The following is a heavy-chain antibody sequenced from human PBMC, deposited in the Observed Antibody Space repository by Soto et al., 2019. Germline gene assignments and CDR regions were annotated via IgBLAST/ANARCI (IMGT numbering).Heavy chain of an antibody. V-gene: IGHV3-21*01. J-gene: IGHJ3*02. Sequence: EVQLVESGEGLVKPGGSLRLSGEASGFTFSSNSLNWARQAPGRGLEWVSSISSSSSYIYYADSVKGRFTISRDNAKNSLYLQMNSLRAEDTAVYYCARGYHYYDSSGYDKWDAFDIWGQGTMVTVSS. CDR1: GFTFSSNS. CDR2: ISSSSSYI. D-gene: IGHD3-22*01. CDR3: ARGYHYYDSSGYDKWDAFDI.